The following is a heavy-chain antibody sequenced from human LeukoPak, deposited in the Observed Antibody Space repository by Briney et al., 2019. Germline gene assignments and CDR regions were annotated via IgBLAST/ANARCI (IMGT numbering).Heavy chain of an antibody. D-gene: IGHD2-15*01. J-gene: IGHJ4*02. V-gene: IGHV3-23*01. CDR3: AKAIQSYCSGGSYYGLDY. CDR1: GFTFSSYA. Sequence: GGSLRLSCAASGFTFSSYAMSWVRQAPGKGLEWVSAISGSGGSTYYADSVKGRFTISRDNSKNTLYLQMNSLRAEDTAVYYCAKAIQSYCSGGSYYGLDYWGQGTLVTVSS. CDR2: ISGSGGST.